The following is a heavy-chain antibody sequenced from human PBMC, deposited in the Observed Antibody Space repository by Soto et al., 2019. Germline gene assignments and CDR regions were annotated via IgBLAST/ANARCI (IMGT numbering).Heavy chain of an antibody. Sequence: QVQLVQSGAEVQKPGSSVKVSCKASGGTFNNNAISWVRQAPGQGLEWMGGTIPMFGTSNYAPKLQGRVTITADESRSTAYMELTSLRSEDTAVYYCAVSMAARLHYYYFDYWGQGTLVTVSS. CDR3: AVSMAARLHYYYFDY. V-gene: IGHV1-69*01. D-gene: IGHD6-6*01. CDR2: TIPMFGTS. CDR1: GGTFNNNA. J-gene: IGHJ4*02.